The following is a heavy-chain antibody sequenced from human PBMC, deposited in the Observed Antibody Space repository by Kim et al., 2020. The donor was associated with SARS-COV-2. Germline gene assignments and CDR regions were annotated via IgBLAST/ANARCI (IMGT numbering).Heavy chain of an antibody. CDR3: ARGPYDILTGWTANDY. CDR1: GFTFSSYW. D-gene: IGHD3-9*01. Sequence: GGSLRLSCAASGFTFSSYWMSWVRQAPGKGLEWVANIKQDGSEKYYVDSVKGRFTISRDNAKNSLYLQMNSLRAEDTAVYYCARGPYDILTGWTANDYWGQGTLVTVSS. V-gene: IGHV3-7*03. J-gene: IGHJ4*02. CDR2: IKQDGSEK.